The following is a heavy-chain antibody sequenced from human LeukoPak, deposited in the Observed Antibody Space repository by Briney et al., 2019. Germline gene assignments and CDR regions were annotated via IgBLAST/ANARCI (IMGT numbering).Heavy chain of an antibody. V-gene: IGHV4-34*01. CDR3: ARAHRRGGAFDY. Sequence: SETLSLTCAVYGGSFSGYYWSWIRQPPGKGLEWIGEINHSGSTNYNPSLKSRVTISVDTSKNQFSLKLSSVTAADTAVYYCARAHRRGGAFDYWGQGTLVTVSS. CDR1: GGSFSGYY. D-gene: IGHD3-10*01. CDR2: INHSGST. J-gene: IGHJ4*02.